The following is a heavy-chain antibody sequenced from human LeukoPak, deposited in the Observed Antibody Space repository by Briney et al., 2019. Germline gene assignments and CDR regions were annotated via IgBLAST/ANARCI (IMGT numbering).Heavy chain of an antibody. J-gene: IGHJ4*02. CDR1: GGSISSYY. CDR2: IYSPGST. CDR3: SRDPSATAGYFDT. D-gene: IGHD6-13*01. V-gene: IGHV4-59*01. Sequence: SETLFLTCTVSGGSISSYYWTWIRQPPGKGLEWIGYIYSPGSTNYNPSLKSRVNISIDTSKNQFSLRLSSVTAADTAVYYCSRDPSATAGYFDTWGQGTLVTVSS.